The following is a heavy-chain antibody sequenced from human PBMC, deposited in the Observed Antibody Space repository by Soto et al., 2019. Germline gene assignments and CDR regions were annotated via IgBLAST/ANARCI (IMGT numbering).Heavy chain of an antibody. Sequence: PSETLSLTCTVSGGSIISGDYYFSCIRQPPWKGLEWIGYIYYSGSTYYNPSLKSRVTISVDTSKNQFSLKLSSVTAADTAVYYCARDRSGKYYYYGMDVWGQGTTVTVSS. D-gene: IGHD3-10*01. CDR1: GGSIISGDYY. J-gene: IGHJ6*02. CDR3: ARDRSGKYYYYGMDV. V-gene: IGHV4-30-4*01. CDR2: IYYSGST.